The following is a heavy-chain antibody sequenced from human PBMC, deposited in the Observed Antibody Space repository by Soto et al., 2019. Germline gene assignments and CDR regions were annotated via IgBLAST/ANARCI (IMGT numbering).Heavy chain of an antibody. Sequence: GGSLRLSCATSGFTFHDYAMSWVRQAPGKGLEWVSAIAFTGSATYYADPVKGRFTISRDSSENTLYLQMNSLRVDDTAIYFCAKNQWELLHWGQGTLVTVSS. CDR3: AKNQWELLH. CDR1: GFTFHDYA. J-gene: IGHJ4*02. CDR2: IAFTGSAT. D-gene: IGHD1-26*01. V-gene: IGHV3-23*05.